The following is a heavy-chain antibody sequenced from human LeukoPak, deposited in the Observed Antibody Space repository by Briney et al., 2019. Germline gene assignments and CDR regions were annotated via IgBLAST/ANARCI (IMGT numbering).Heavy chain of an antibody. V-gene: IGHV4-61*01. CDR2: INHSGST. CDR1: GGSVSSGSYY. CDR3: ARGSEWLFRIRYYYYYGMDV. J-gene: IGHJ6*02. Sequence: PSETLSLTCTVSGGSVSSGSYYWSWIRQPPGKGLEWIGEINHSGSTNYNPSLKSRVTISVDTSKNQFSLKLSSVTAADTAVYYCARGSEWLFRIRYYYYYGMDVWGQGTTVTVSS. D-gene: IGHD3-3*01.